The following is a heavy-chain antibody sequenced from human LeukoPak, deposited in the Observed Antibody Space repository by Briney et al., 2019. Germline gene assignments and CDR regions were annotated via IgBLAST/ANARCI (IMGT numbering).Heavy chain of an antibody. J-gene: IGHJ4*02. D-gene: IGHD3-22*01. Sequence: PSETLSLTCGVSGSSISSGYHWGWIRQPTGKGLEWIGSMSHSGSTYYNPSLKSRVSISVDTSKNQFSVKLSSVTAADTAVYYCARHHLYDSSGDGRYYFDYWGQGTLVTVSS. V-gene: IGHV4-38-2*01. CDR1: GSSISSGYH. CDR2: MSHSGST. CDR3: ARHHLYDSSGDGRYYFDY.